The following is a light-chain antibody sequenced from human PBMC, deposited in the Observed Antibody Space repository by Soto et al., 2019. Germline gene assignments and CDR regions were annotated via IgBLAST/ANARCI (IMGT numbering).Light chain of an antibody. J-gene: IGKJ2*01. V-gene: IGKV2-30*01. CDR1: QSLLYSDGNTY. CDR3: MQASRSPYT. Sequence: EAVLTQSPLSLPVSLGQPAAITCRCSQSLLYSDGNTYLNWFQQRPGQSPRRLIYKVSDRDSGVPNRFSGSGSGTDFTLIISRVEAEDAAVYFCMQASRSPYTFGQGTKLEI. CDR2: KVS.